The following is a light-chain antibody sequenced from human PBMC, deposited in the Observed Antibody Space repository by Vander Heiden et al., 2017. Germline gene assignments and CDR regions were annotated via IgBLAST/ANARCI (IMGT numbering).Light chain of an antibody. V-gene: IGKV1-33*01. Sequence: DIQMTQSPSSLSASVGDRVTITCQASQDISNYLNWYQQKPGKAPKLLIYDASNLETGVPSRFSGSGYGTDFTFTISSRQPEDIAAYYCQQNDNLPHRAFGQGTKLEIK. CDR2: DAS. CDR3: QQNDNLPHRA. CDR1: QDISNY. J-gene: IGKJ2*01.